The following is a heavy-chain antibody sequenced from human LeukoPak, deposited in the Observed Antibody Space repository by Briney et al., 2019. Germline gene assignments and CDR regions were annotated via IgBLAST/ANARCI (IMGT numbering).Heavy chain of an antibody. V-gene: IGHV1-69*01. J-gene: IGHJ4*02. D-gene: IGHD3-22*01. CDR2: IIPIFGTA. CDR3: ARVYLKRDYYDSSAYFSFDY. CDR1: GGTFSRYA. Sequence: AASVKVSFKASGGTFSRYAISWVRQAPGQGLEWMGGIIPIFGTANYAQKFQGRITITADDSTSTAYMELSSLRSEDTAVYYCARVYLKRDYYDSSAYFSFDYWGQGTLDTVSS.